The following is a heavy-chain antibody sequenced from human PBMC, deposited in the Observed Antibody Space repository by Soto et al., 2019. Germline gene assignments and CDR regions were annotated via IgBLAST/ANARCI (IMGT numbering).Heavy chain of an antibody. Sequence: GGSLRLSCAASGFTFSSYGMHWVRQAPGKGLEWVAVISYDGKQTYYADSVKGRFTISKDKSKRTLFLQMNSLRVDDTAVYYCARDGWGSNWYFDLWGRGTLVTVSS. V-gene: IGHV3-30*03. CDR1: GFTFSSYG. CDR3: ARDGWGSNWYFDL. CDR2: ISYDGKQT. D-gene: IGHD3-16*01. J-gene: IGHJ2*01.